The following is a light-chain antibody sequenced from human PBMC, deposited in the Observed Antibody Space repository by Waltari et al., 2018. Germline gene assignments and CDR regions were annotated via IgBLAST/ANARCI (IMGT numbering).Light chain of an antibody. CDR2: DIN. CDR3: CSYVGSNTYWV. V-gene: IGLV2-11*01. J-gene: IGLJ3*02. CDR1: STDVGGYNY. Sequence: QSALTQPRPVSGSPGQSVPISCTVTSTDVGGYNYVSWYQQHPEKAPKLILYDINKRPSGVPDRFSGSKSGNTASLTISGLQAEDEADYYCCSYVGSNTYWVFGGGTKLTVL.